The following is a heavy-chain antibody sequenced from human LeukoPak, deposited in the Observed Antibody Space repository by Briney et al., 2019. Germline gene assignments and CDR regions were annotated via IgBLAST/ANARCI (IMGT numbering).Heavy chain of an antibody. V-gene: IGHV1-18*01. D-gene: IGHD6-19*01. CDR1: GYTFTSYG. CDR3: ARDPSNTSGRYIYFDS. Sequence: ASVKVSCKASGYTFTSYGFSWVRQAPGQGLEWMGVINPSGGRTTYAQKFQGRVTMTRDTSTSTAYMDLRGLRSDDTAVYYCARDPSNTSGRYIYFDSWSQGTLVTVSS. J-gene: IGHJ4*02. CDR2: INPSGGRT.